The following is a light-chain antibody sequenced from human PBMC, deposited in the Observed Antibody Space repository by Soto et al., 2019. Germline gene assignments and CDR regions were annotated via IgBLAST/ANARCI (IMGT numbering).Light chain of an antibody. CDR2: EVS. J-gene: IGLJ1*01. CDR3: SSDRSSSTYG. V-gene: IGLV2-18*02. Sequence: QSALTQPPSVSGSPGQSVTISCTGTSSDVGSYNRVSWYQQPPGTAPKLMIYEVSNRPSGVPDRFSGSKSGNTASLTISGLQAEDEADYYCSSDRSSSTYGFGTGTKVTVL. CDR1: SSDVGSYNR.